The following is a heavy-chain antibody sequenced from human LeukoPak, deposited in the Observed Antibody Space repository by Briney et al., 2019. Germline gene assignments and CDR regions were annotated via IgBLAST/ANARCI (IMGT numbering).Heavy chain of an antibody. D-gene: IGHD6-19*01. Sequence: MSSETLSLTCTVSGGSISSGGYYWSWIRQHPGKGLEWIGYIYYSGSTYYNPSLKSRVTISVDTSKNQFSLKLSSVTAADTAVYYCAKDPGSSGWQYNWFDPWGQGTLVTVSS. CDR2: IYYSGST. CDR3: AKDPGSSGWQYNWFDP. V-gene: IGHV4-31*03. J-gene: IGHJ5*02. CDR1: GGSISSGGYY.